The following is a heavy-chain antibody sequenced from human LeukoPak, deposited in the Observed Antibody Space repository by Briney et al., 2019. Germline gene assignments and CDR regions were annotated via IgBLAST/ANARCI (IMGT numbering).Heavy chain of an antibody. V-gene: IGHV4-39*01. CDR1: GGSISSSSYY. Sequence: SETLSLTCTVSGGSISSSSYYWGWIRQPPGKGLEWIGSIYYSGSTYYNPSLKSRVTISVDTSKNQFSLKLSSVTAADTAVYYCARPRNDGSSYYFDYWGQGALVTVSS. CDR3: ARPRNDGSSYYFDY. CDR2: IYYSGST. D-gene: IGHD6-13*01. J-gene: IGHJ4*02.